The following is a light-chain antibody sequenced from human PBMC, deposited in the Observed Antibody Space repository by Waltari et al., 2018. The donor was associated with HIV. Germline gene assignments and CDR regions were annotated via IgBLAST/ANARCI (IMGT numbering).Light chain of an antibody. J-gene: IGLJ2*01. CDR1: SGSIASNS. CDR3: QSYDNENPVL. CDR2: KDD. Sequence: NFMLTQPHSVSESPRKTVTVSCTRSSGSIASNSVQWYQPRPGSSPTTVIYKDDQRPSGVPDRFSGSIDSSSNSASLTISGLRPEDEADYYCQSYDNENPVLFGGGTKLTVL. V-gene: IGLV6-57*01.